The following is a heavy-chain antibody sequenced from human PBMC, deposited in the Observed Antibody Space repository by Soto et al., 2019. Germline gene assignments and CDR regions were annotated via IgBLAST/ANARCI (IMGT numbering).Heavy chain of an antibody. Sequence: LGESLKISCKGSGYSFTSYWISWVRQMPGKGLEWMGRIDPSDSYTNYSPSFQGHVTISADKSISTAYLQWSSLKASDTAMYYCARHGAGMHDYGDYRRYYFDYWGQGTLVTVSS. D-gene: IGHD4-17*01. CDR2: IDPSDSYT. V-gene: IGHV5-10-1*01. CDR1: GYSFTSYW. CDR3: ARHGAGMHDYGDYRRYYFDY. J-gene: IGHJ4*02.